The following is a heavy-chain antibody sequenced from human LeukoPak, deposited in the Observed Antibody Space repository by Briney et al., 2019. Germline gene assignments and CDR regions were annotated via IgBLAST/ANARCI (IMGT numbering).Heavy chain of an antibody. CDR1: GDSVSNNSIA. V-gene: IGHV6-1*01. J-gene: IGHJ3*02. CDR2: TYYRSKWYK. Sequence: SQTLSLTCAISGDSVSNNSIAWNWTRHSPSRGLEWLGRTYYRSKWYKEYAISAKSRISINPDTSRNQYSLQLNSVTPELAIVYYCARAYAFDIWGQGTAVTVSS. CDR3: ARAYAFDI.